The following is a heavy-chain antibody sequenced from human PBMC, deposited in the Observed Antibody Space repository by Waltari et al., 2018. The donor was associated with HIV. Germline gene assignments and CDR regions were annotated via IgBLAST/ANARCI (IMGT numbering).Heavy chain of an antibody. CDR3: ARHDYDFWSGSNAFDF. V-gene: IGHV4-39*01. D-gene: IGHD3-3*01. Sequence: QLQLQESGPGLVKPSETLSLTCSVSGGSINSTTYYCGWLRQPPGKGLEWIGNIYYSGNTYQNPSLKSRVTISVDTSKNHFSLKLSSVTAADTALYYCARHDYDFWSGSNAFDFWGQGTMVTVSS. CDR1: GGSINSTTYY. CDR2: IYYSGNT. J-gene: IGHJ3*01.